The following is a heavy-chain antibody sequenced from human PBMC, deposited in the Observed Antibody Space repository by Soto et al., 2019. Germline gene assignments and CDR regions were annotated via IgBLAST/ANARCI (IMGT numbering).Heavy chain of an antibody. CDR3: AVDRDIVVVPAATNVYYYGMDV. J-gene: IGHJ6*02. CDR2: IIPIFGTA. V-gene: IGHV1-69*13. Sequence: SVKVSCKASGGTFSSYAISWVRQAPGQGLEWMGGIIPIFGTANYAQKFQGRVTITADESTSTAYMELSSLRSEDTAVYYCAVDRDIVVVPAATNVYYYGMDVWGQGTTVTVSS. CDR1: GGTFSSYA. D-gene: IGHD2-2*01.